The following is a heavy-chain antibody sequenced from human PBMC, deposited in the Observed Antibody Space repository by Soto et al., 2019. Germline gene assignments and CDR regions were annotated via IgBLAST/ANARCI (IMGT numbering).Heavy chain of an antibody. CDR2: VSYDGSNR. J-gene: IGHJ4*02. V-gene: IGHV3-30*18. Sequence: GGSLRLSCAASGFTFSNYGIHCVRQAPGKGLEWVSFVSYDGSNRYYADSVRGRFTISRDNSENTVYVQMNSLRPEDTAVYYCAKDTGSGGSPFDYWGQGTLVTVSS. CDR1: GFTFSNYG. D-gene: IGHD6-19*01. CDR3: AKDTGSGGSPFDY.